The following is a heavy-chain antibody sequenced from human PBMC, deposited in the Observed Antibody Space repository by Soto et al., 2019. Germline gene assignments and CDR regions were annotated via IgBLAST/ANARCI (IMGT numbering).Heavy chain of an antibody. J-gene: IGHJ5*02. CDR3: ARQQSPPSRTTVTTGVRFDP. D-gene: IGHD4-4*01. V-gene: IGHV3-33*08. Sequence: GGSLRLSCAGSGFTFRWFGMHWVRQAPGKGLEWVAVIWYDGSNKYYADSVKGRFTISRDNSKNTLYLQMNSLRAEDTAVYYCARQQSPPSRTTVTTGVRFDPWGQGTLVTVSS. CDR2: IWYDGSNK. CDR1: GFTFRWFG.